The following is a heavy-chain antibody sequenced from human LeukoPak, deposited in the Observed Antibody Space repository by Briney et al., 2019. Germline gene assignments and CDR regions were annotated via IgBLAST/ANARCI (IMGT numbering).Heavy chain of an antibody. D-gene: IGHD3-3*01. CDR3: ARDLIGRFDFCSGSGMDV. V-gene: IGHV3-21*01. Sequence: PGGSLRLSCAASGFTFSSYSMNWVRQAPGKGLEWVSSISSSSSYIYYADSVKGRFTISRDNAKNSLYLQMNSLRAEDTAVYYCARDLIGRFDFCSGSGMDVWGQGTTVTVSS. CDR1: GFTFSSYS. J-gene: IGHJ6*02. CDR2: ISSSSSYI.